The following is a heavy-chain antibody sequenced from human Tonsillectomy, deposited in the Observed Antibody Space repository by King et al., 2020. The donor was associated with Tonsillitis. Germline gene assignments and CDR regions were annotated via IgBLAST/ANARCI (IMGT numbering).Heavy chain of an antibody. J-gene: IGHJ5*02. CDR2: INPNSGGT. D-gene: IGHD2-15*01. CDR3: ASLYCSDGKCYAGWFDP. Sequence: QLVQSGAEVKKLGASVKVSCKASGYSFTGYYIHWVRQAPGQGLEWMGWINPNSGGTEDAQKFQGRVTMTRDTSISKAYMGRSRLRFDDTAVYYCASLYCSDGKCYAGWFDPWGQGTLVTVSS. V-gene: IGHV1-2*02. CDR1: GYSFTGYY.